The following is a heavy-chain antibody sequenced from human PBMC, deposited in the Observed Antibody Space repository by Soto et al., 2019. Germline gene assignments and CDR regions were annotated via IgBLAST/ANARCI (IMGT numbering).Heavy chain of an antibody. J-gene: IGHJ4*02. CDR2: IYWDDDT. CDR1: GFSLNTRGVA. CDR3: AHTFGIFTGYNINFDY. Sequence: SGPTLVNPTQTLTLTCTFTGFSLNTRGVAVAWIRQPPGKALGWLGLIYWDDDTRYSPSLKTRLIIARDTSENQVVLTLTDLDPVDTATYFCAHTFGIFTGYNINFDYWGQGALVTVSS. V-gene: IGHV2-5*02. D-gene: IGHD3-9*01.